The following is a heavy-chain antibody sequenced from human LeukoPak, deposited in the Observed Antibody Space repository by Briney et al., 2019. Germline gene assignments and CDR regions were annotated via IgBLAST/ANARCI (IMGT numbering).Heavy chain of an antibody. V-gene: IGHV1-2*02. Sequence: ASVKVSCKASGYTFTGYYMHWVRQAPGQGLEWMGWINPNSGGTNYAQKFQGRVTMTRDTSISTAYMELSRLRSDDTAVYYCARSWIAAAAQGWFDPWGQGTLVTVSS. CDR2: INPNSGGT. CDR1: GYTFTGYY. D-gene: IGHD6-13*01. CDR3: ARSWIAAAAQGWFDP. J-gene: IGHJ5*02.